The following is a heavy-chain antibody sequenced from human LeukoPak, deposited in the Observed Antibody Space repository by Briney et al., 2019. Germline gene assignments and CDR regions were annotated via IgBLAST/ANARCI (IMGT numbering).Heavy chain of an antibody. V-gene: IGHV1-2*02. Sequence: ASVKVSCKASGYTFIGYYVHWVRQAPGQGLEWMGWINPNSGDTDHAQNFQGRVTMTRDTSISTAYMELRRLRSDDTAVYYCARGSGWPHYYFDYWGQGTLFTASS. J-gene: IGHJ4*02. CDR1: GYTFIGYY. CDR3: ARGSGWPHYYFDY. D-gene: IGHD6-19*01. CDR2: INPNSGDT.